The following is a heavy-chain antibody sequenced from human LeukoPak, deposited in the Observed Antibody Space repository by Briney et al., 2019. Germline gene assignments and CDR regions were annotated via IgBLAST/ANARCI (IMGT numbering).Heavy chain of an antibody. Sequence: PGGSLRLSCAASGFTFSSYAMSWVRQAPGKGLEWVSAISGSGGSTYYADSVKGRFTISRDNSKNTLYLQMNSLRAEDTAVYYCAKGPYYDFWSGYYPSWGQGTLVTVSS. D-gene: IGHD3-3*01. CDR3: AKGPYYDFWSGYYPS. V-gene: IGHV3-23*01. CDR1: GFTFSSYA. J-gene: IGHJ4*02. CDR2: ISGSGGST.